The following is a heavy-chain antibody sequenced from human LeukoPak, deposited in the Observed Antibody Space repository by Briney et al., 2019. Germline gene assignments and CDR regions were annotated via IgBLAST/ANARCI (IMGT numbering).Heavy chain of an antibody. CDR2: ISSSISYI. CDR1: GSTFSSYS. CDR3: ARDENTIFGVVYEYNWFDP. J-gene: IGHJ5*02. Sequence: GGSLRLFCAASGSTFSSYSMSWVRQAPGKGLEWVSYISSSISYIYYADSVKGRFTISRDNAKNSLYLQMNSLRAEDTAVYYCARDENTIFGVVYEYNWFDPWGQGTLVTVSS. V-gene: IGHV3-21*01. D-gene: IGHD3-3*01.